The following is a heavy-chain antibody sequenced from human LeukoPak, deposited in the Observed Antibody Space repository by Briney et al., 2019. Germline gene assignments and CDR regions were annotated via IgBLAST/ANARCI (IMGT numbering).Heavy chain of an antibody. V-gene: IGHV4-34*01. CDR3: ARGRRYCSSTSCYRGSYYYYYYMDV. CDR1: GGSFSGYY. CDR2: INHSGST. J-gene: IGHJ6*03. Sequence: SETLSLTCAVYGGSFSGYYWSWIRQPPGKGLEWIGEINHSGSTNYNPSLKSRVTISVDTSKNQFSLKLSSVTAADTAVYYCARGRRYCSSTSCYRGSYYYYYYMDVWGKGTTVTVSS. D-gene: IGHD2-2*01.